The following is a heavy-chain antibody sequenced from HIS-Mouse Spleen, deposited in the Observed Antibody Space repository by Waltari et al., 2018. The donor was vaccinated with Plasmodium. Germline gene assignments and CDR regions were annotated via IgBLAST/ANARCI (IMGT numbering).Heavy chain of an antibody. CDR2: ISYDGSNK. J-gene: IGHJ4*02. CDR3: AKDRRSSSWYVDY. D-gene: IGHD6-13*01. Sequence: QVQLVESGGGVVQPGRSLRLSCAASGFTFICYGMHWVCQAPGKGLEWVAVISYDGSNKYYADSVKGRFTISRDNSKNTLYLQMNSLRAEDTAVYYCAKDRRSSSWYVDYWGQGTLVTVSS. V-gene: IGHV3-30*18. CDR1: GFTFICYG.